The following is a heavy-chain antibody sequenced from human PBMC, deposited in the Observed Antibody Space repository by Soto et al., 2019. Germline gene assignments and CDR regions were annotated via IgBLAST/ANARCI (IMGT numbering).Heavy chain of an antibody. J-gene: IGHJ4*02. V-gene: IGHV3-72*01. Sequence: EVLLVESGGGLVQPGGSLRLSCATSGFTFSDHYMDWVRQAPGKGLEWVGRIRNKANSYTTDYAASVKGRFTISRDASKNSVYLQMNSLKTEDTAVYFCARPHYVGAGHYFDYWGQGTLVTVSS. CDR2: IRNKANSYTT. CDR3: ARPHYVGAGHYFDY. CDR1: GFTFSDHY. D-gene: IGHD3-16*01.